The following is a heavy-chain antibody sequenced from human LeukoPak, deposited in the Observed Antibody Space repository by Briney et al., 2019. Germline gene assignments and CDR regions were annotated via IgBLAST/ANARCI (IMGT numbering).Heavy chain of an antibody. CDR2: IYPGDSDT. CDR3: ARLAGGTYYDILTGYSPIVNFDY. CDR1: GYSFTSYW. V-gene: IGHV5-51*01. D-gene: IGHD3-9*01. J-gene: IGHJ4*02. Sequence: GESLQISCKGSGYSFTSYWIGWVRQMPGKGLEWMGIIYPGDSDTRYSPSFQGQVTISADESISTAYLQWSSLKASDTAMYYCARLAGGTYYDILTGYSPIVNFDYWGQGTLVTVSS.